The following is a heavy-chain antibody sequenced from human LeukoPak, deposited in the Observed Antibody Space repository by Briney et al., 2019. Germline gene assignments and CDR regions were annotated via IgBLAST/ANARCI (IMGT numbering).Heavy chain of an antibody. J-gene: IGHJ4*02. CDR3: ARERKKLRYFDWFLDY. V-gene: IGHV1-2*02. D-gene: IGHD3-9*01. CDR2: INPNSGDT. Sequence: ASVKVSCKASGYTFTGYSMHWVRQAPGQGLEWMGWINPNSGDTNYAQKFQGRVTLTRDTSINTAYLDLSSLKSDQTAVYYCARERKKLRYFDWFLDYWGQGTLVTVSS. CDR1: GYTFTGYS.